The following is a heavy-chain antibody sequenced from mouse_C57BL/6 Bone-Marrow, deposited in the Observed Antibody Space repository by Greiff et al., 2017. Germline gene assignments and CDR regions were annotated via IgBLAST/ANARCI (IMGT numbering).Heavy chain of an antibody. CDR3: AREGITTVVATDAMDY. J-gene: IGHJ4*01. D-gene: IGHD1-1*01. CDR2: ISDGGSYT. Sequence: DVQLQESGGGLVKPGGSLKLSCAASGFTFSSYAMSWVRQTPEKRLEWVATISDGGSYTYYPDNVKGRFTISRDNAKNNLYLQMSHLKSEDTAMYYCAREGITTVVATDAMDYWGQGTSVTVSS. V-gene: IGHV5-4*01. CDR1: GFTFSSYA.